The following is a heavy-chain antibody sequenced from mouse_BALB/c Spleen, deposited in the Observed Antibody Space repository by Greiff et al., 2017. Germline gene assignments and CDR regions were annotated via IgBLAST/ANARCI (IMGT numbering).Heavy chain of an antibody. J-gene: IGHJ3*01. D-gene: IGHD2-4*01. CDR3: ANYYDYDDWFAY. CDR1: GFNIKDTY. Sequence: EVQGVESGAELVKPGASVKLSCTASGFNIKDTYMHWVKQRPEQGLEWIGRIDPANGNTKYDPKFQGKATITADTSSNTAYLQLSSLTSEDTAVYYCANYYDYDDWFAYWGQGTLVTVSA. V-gene: IGHV14-3*02. CDR2: IDPANGNT.